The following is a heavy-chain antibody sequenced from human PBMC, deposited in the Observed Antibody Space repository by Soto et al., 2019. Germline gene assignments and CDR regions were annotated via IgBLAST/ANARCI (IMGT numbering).Heavy chain of an antibody. CDR2: TYYRSKWYN. CDR3: ARDSRIAARPYYYYYGMDV. CDR1: GDSVSSNSAA. Sequence: SQTLSLTCDISGDSVSSNSAAWNWIRQSPSRGLEWPGRTYYRSKWYNDYAVSVKSRITINPDTSKNQFSLQLNSVTPEDTAVYYCARDSRIAARPYYYYYGMDVWGQGTTVTVSS. J-gene: IGHJ6*02. D-gene: IGHD6-6*01. V-gene: IGHV6-1*01.